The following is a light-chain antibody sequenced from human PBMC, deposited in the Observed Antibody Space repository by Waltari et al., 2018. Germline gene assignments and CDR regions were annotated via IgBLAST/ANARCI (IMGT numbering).Light chain of an antibody. V-gene: IGLV3-21*02. CDR1: NIGSKS. CDR3: QVWDSSSDWE. CDR2: DDS. J-gene: IGLJ2*01. Sequence: VRTQPPSISVAPGQPAKITCGGSNIGSKSVHWYQQRPGQAPQLLVFDDSARPSGIPDRFAGSHSEDTATLTISRVEAGDEADYYCQVWDSSSDWEFGEGTKLTV.